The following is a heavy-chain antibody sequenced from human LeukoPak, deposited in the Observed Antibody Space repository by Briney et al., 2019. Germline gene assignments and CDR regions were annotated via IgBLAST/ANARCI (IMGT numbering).Heavy chain of an antibody. CDR2: IYYSGST. J-gene: IGHJ4*02. CDR3: AVPRNPDPYQALGQWDY. V-gene: IGHV4-39*01. CDR1: GGSISSSSYY. Sequence: PSETLSLTCTVSGGSISSSSYYWGWIRRPPGKGLEWIGSIYYSGSTFYNPSLKSRVTISVDTSKNKFSLKLRSVTAADTAVYYCAVPRNPDPYQALGQWDYWGQGTLVTVSS. D-gene: IGHD2-2*01.